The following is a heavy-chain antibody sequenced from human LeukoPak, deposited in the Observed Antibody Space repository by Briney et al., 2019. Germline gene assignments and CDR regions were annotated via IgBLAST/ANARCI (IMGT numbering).Heavy chain of an antibody. CDR2: ISGSGGRT. Sequence: GGSLRLSCAASRLTFSSYAMSWVGQAPGKGLEWVSAISGSGGRTYYADSVKGRFTISRDNSKNTLYLQMNSLRAEETAVYYCASRGRYFDWLLPFDYWGQGTPVTVSS. D-gene: IGHD3-9*01. CDR3: ASRGRYFDWLLPFDY. V-gene: IGHV3-23*01. CDR1: RLTFSSYA. J-gene: IGHJ4*02.